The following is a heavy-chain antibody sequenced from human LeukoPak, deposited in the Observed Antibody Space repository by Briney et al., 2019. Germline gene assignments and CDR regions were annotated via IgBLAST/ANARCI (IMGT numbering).Heavy chain of an antibody. V-gene: IGHV3-30*18. Sequence: GKSLRLSCAASGFTFNNYGMHWARQAPGKGLEWVAVISYDGRNIHYPDSVKGRFTISRDISTDTLWLQMDSLRTEDTAVYYCAKGPLRGTAAAIDYWGQGTLATVSS. CDR2: ISYDGRNI. CDR1: GFTFNNYG. J-gene: IGHJ4*02. D-gene: IGHD2-2*01. CDR3: AKGPLRGTAAAIDY.